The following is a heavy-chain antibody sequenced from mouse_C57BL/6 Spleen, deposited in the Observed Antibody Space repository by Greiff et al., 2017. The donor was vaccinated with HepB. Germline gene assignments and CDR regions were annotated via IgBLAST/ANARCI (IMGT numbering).Heavy chain of an antibody. D-gene: IGHD1-1*01. CDR1: GYAFSSSW. CDR2: IYPGDGDT. J-gene: IGHJ4*01. V-gene: IGHV1-82*01. CDR3: ASYYGSSYAIDY. Sequence: QVQLQQSGPELVKPGASVKISCKASGYAFSSSWMNWVKQRPGKGLEWIGRIYPGDGDTNYNGKFKGKATLTADKSSSTAYMQLSSLTSEDSAVYFCASYYGSSYAIDYWGQGTSVTVSS.